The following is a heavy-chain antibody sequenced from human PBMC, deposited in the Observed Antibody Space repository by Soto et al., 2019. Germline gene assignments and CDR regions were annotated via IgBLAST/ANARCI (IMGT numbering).Heavy chain of an antibody. CDR1: GGTFSSYA. Sequence: GASVKVSCKASGGTFSSYAISWVRQAPGQGLEWMGGIIPIFGTANYAQKYQGRVTITADESTSTAYMELSSLRSEDTAVYYCARAPGGWFDPWGQGTLVTVSS. V-gene: IGHV1-69*13. CDR3: ARAPGGWFDP. CDR2: IIPIFGTA. J-gene: IGHJ5*02.